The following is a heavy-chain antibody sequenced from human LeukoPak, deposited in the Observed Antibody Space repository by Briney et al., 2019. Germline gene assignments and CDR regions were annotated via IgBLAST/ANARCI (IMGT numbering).Heavy chain of an antibody. CDR2: INHSGST. CDR3: ARGVTAAGTYSWFDP. V-gene: IGHV4-34*01. Sequence: SETLSLTCAVYGGSFSGYYWSWIRQPPGKGLEWIGEINHSGSTNYNPSLKSRVTISVDTSKNQFSLKLSSVTAADTAVYYCARGVTAAGTYSWFDPWGQGILVTVSS. CDR1: GGSFSGYY. J-gene: IGHJ5*02. D-gene: IGHD6-13*01.